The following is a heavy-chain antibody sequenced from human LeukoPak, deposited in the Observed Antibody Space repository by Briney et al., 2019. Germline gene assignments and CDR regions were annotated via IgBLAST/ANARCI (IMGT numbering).Heavy chain of an antibody. CDR3: AKGPIAARPG. V-gene: IGHV3-21*04. CDR2: ISSSSSYI. J-gene: IGHJ4*02. Sequence: GGSLRLSCTASGFTFSSYSMNWVRQAPGKGLEWVSSISSSSSYIYYADSVKGRFTISRDNAKNSLYLQMNSLRAEDTAVYYCAKGPIAARPGWGQGTLVTVSS. D-gene: IGHD6-6*01. CDR1: GFTFSSYS.